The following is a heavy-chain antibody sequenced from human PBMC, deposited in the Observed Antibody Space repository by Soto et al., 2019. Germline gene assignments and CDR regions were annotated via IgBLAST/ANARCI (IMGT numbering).Heavy chain of an antibody. J-gene: IGHJ6*02. D-gene: IGHD3-3*01. CDR3: LGVLRFLEWPNYGMDV. CDR2: IIPIFGTA. V-gene: IGHV1-69*13. CDR1: GGTFSSYA. Sequence: GASVKVSCKASGGTFSSYAISWVRQAPGQGLEWMGGIIPIFGTANYAQKFQGRVTITADESTSTAYMELSSLRSEDTAVYYCLGVLRFLEWPNYGMDVWGQGTTVTVSS.